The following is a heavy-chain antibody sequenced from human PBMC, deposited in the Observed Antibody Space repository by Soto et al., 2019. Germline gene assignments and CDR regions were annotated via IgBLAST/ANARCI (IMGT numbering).Heavy chain of an antibody. CDR3: AREWNYYFDY. CDR1: GFTFSSYA. D-gene: IGHD1-7*01. Sequence: QVQLVESGGGVVQPGRSLRLSCAASGFTFSSYAMHWVRQAPGKGLEWVAVISYDGSNKYYADSVKGRFTISRDNSKNTLYLQMNSLRAEDTAVYYCAREWNYYFDYWGQGTLDTVSS. J-gene: IGHJ4*02. V-gene: IGHV3-30-3*01. CDR2: ISYDGSNK.